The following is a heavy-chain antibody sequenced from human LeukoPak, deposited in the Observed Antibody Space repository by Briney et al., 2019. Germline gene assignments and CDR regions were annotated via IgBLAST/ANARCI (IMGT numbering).Heavy chain of an antibody. Sequence: ASVKVSCQASGYSFPGHYMHWVRQAPGQGLEWMGWINPNSGGTNYAQKFQGWVTMTRDTSISTAYMELSRLRSDDTAVYYCARSFGREPTTSFDYWGQGTLVTVSS. CDR3: ARSFGREPTTSFDY. J-gene: IGHJ4*02. CDR2: INPNSGGT. D-gene: IGHD1-26*01. CDR1: GYSFPGHY. V-gene: IGHV1-2*04.